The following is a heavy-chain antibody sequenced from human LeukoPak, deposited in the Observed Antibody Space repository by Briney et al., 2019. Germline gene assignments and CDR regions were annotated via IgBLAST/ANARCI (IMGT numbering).Heavy chain of an antibody. CDR1: GGSFSGYY. V-gene: IGHV4-34*01. D-gene: IGHD4/OR15-4a*01. CDR3: ARERSVLYYYYGMDV. J-gene: IGHJ6*02. Sequence: KSSETLSLTCAVYGGSFSGYYWSWIRQPPGKGLEWIGEINHSGSTNYNPSLKSRVTISVDTSKNQFSLKLSSVTAADTAVYYCARERSVLYYYYGMDVWGQGTTVTVSS. CDR2: INHSGST.